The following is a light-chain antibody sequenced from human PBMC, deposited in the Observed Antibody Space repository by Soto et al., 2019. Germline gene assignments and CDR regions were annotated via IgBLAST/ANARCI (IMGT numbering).Light chain of an antibody. CDR1: QTINNNF. J-gene: IGKJ2*01. CDR2: AAS. CDR3: QQYGSSPLYT. Sequence: EIVMARSPGTLSLSPGERATLSCRASQTINNNFLAWYQQKPGQPPRLLIFAASRRASGIPDRFSGSGSGTDFTLTISRLEPGDFGVYYCQQYGSSPLYTFGQGTKLDI. V-gene: IGKV3-20*01.